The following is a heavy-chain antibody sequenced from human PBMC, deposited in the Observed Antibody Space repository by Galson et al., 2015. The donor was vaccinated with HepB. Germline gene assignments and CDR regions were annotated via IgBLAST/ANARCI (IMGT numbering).Heavy chain of an antibody. Sequence: SLRLSCAASGFTFSSYSMAWVRQAPGRGLEWLSSITSNGNSIYYADSVKGRFTVSRDNARNSLYLQMDSLRAVDAALYFCARVPIRFLTNPFDFWGQGMLVTVSS. CDR3: ARVPIRFLTNPFDF. CDR1: GFTFSSYS. J-gene: IGHJ4*02. CDR2: ITSNGNSI. V-gene: IGHV3-21*01. D-gene: IGHD3-3*01.